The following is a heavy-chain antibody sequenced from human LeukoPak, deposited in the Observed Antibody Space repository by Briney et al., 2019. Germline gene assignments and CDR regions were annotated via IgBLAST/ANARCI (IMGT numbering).Heavy chain of an antibody. CDR3: ARGLGYCSGGSCYRGSVYYYYGMDV. CDR2: ISSSGSTI. Sequence: GGSLRLSCAASGFTFSSYEMNWVRQAPGKGLEWVSYISSSGSTIYYADSVKGRFTISRDNAKNSLYLQMNSLRAEDTAVYYCARGLGYCSGGSCYRGSVYYYYGMDVWGQGTTVTVSS. CDR1: GFTFSSYE. V-gene: IGHV3-48*03. D-gene: IGHD2-15*01. J-gene: IGHJ6*02.